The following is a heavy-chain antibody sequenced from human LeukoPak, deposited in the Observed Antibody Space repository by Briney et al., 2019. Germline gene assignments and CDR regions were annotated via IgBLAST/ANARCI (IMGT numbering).Heavy chain of an antibody. CDR2: IYPGDSDT. D-gene: IGHD5-24*01. CDR3: ARLSDGYNYGFRLNY. J-gene: IGHJ4*02. Sequence: PGGSLRLSCAASGYSFTSYWIGWVRQMPGKGLEWMGIIYPGDSDTRYSPSFQGQVTISADKSISTAYLQWSSLKASDTAMYYCARLSDGYNYGFRLNYWGQGTLVTVSS. CDR1: GYSFTSYW. V-gene: IGHV5-51*01.